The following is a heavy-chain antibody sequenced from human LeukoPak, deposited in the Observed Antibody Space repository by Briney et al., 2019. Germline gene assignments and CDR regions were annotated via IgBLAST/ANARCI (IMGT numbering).Heavy chain of an antibody. D-gene: IGHD3-3*01. CDR3: ARQGFWSGYYTLDY. J-gene: IGHJ4*02. V-gene: IGHV4-59*08. CDR2: AYYSGST. Sequence: PSETLSLTCTVSGGSISSYYWSWIRQPPGKGLEWIGFAYYSGSTNYNPSLKSRVTISVDTSKNQFPLKLTSVTAADTAVYYCARQGFWSGYYTLDYWGQGTLVTVSS. CDR1: GGSISSYY.